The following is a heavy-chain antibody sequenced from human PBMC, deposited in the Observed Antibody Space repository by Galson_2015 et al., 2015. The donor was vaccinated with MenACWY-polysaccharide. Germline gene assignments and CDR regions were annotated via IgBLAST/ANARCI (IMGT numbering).Heavy chain of an antibody. Sequence: PLSLTCPVSGDSITSGGYFWSWIRQHPGKGLEWIASISYDGGTYYNPSLKSRVTISEDTPNNQFSLKLSSVTAADTAVYYCARGGRAVSNRNWFDPWGQGTLVTVSS. V-gene: IGHV4-31*03. CDR1: GDSITSGGYF. J-gene: IGHJ5*02. D-gene: IGHD3-16*01. CDR3: ARGGRAVSNRNWFDP. CDR2: ISYDGGT.